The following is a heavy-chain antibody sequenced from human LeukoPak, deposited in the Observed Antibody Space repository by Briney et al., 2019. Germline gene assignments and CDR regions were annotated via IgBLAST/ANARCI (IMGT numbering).Heavy chain of an antibody. D-gene: IGHD4-17*01. V-gene: IGHV3-21*04. J-gene: IGHJ4*02. CDR1: GFTFSSYI. CDR2: ISISSSYI. CDR3: ARDQTTVTTPTTWIDY. Sequence: PGGSLRLSCAASGFTFSSYIMNWVRQAPGKGLEWVSSISISSSYIYYADSVKGRFTISRDNAKNSLYLQMNSLRVEDTAVYYCARDQTTVTTPTTWIDYWGQGTLVTVSS.